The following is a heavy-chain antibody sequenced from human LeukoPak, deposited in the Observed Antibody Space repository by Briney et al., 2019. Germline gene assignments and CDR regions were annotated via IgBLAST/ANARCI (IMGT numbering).Heavy chain of an antibody. CDR3: ARTVVVVAATRYYYYYYYMDV. V-gene: IGHV4-39*07. CDR1: GGSISSSSYY. J-gene: IGHJ6*03. CDR2: IYYSGST. Sequence: PSETLSLTCTVSGGSISSSSYYWGWIRQPPGKGLEWIRSIYYSGSTYYNPSLKSRVTISVDTSKNQFSLKLSSVTAADTAVYYCARTVVVVAATRYYYYYYYMDVWGKGTTVTVSS. D-gene: IGHD2-15*01.